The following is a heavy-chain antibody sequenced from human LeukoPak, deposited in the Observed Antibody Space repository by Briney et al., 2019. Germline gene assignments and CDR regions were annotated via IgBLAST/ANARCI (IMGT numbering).Heavy chain of an antibody. CDR3: AGDYYDSSGSTAAYY. J-gene: IGHJ4*02. D-gene: IGHD3-22*01. V-gene: IGHV4-59*01. CDR1: GGSISSYY. Sequence: SETLSLTCTVSGGSISSYYWSWIRQPPGKGLEWIWYIYYSGSTNYNPSLKSRVTISVDTSKNQFSLKLSSVTAADTAVYYCAGDYYDSSGSTAAYYWGQGTLVTVSS. CDR2: IYYSGST.